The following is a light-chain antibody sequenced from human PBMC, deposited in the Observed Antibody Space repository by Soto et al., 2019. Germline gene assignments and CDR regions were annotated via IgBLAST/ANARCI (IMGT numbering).Light chain of an antibody. V-gene: IGKV3D-20*02. CDR2: GAS. J-gene: IGKJ5*01. CDR3: QQRSNWPPIT. Sequence: IVLPQSPGTLSFSPGERATLSCRASQSVSSSYLAWYQQKPGQAPRLLIYGASSRATGIPARFSGSGSGTDFTLTISSLQPEDAAVYYCQQRSNWPPITFGQGTRLEIK. CDR1: QSVSSSY.